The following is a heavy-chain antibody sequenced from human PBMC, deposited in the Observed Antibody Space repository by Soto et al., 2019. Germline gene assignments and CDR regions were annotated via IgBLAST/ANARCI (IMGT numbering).Heavy chain of an antibody. CDR2: IIPIFGTA. V-gene: IGHV1-69*01. CDR3: AREIVGATQGGWFDP. D-gene: IGHD1-26*01. Sequence: QVQLVPSGAEVKKPGSSVKVSCKASGGTFRSYALSWVRQAPGQGLEWMGGIIPIFGTANYAQKFQGRVTITADESTSTAYMELSSLRSEDTAVYYCAREIVGATQGGWFDPWGQGNLVTVSS. J-gene: IGHJ5*02. CDR1: GGTFRSYA.